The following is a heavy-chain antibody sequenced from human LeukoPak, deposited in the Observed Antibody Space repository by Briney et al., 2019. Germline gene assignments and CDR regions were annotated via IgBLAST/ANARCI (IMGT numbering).Heavy chain of an antibody. J-gene: IGHJ4*02. CDR3: ARVSDHYFDY. CDR2: IYPGDSDT. CDR1: GYSFTSYW. D-gene: IGHD1-14*01. V-gene: IGHV5-51*01. Sequence: GESLKISCKASGYSFTSYWICWVRQMPGKGLEWMGIIYPGDSDTRCSPSFQGQVTISADKSISTAYLRWSSLKASDIAMYYCARVSDHYFDYWGQGTLATVSS.